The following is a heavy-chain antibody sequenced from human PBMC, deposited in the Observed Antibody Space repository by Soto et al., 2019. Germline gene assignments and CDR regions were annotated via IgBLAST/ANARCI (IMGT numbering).Heavy chain of an antibody. J-gene: IGHJ4*02. CDR2: IYYTGIT. Sequence: ASETLSLTCIVSGDSIISGNNYWTWIRQHPGKGLEWIGYIYYTGITYYNPSLKSRITISKDMSGAQFSLQLSSVTAADTAVYYCARGREEAGGPFDHWGQGIMVT. V-gene: IGHV4-31*03. CDR3: ARGREEAGGPFDH. D-gene: IGHD3-10*01. CDR1: GDSIISGNNY.